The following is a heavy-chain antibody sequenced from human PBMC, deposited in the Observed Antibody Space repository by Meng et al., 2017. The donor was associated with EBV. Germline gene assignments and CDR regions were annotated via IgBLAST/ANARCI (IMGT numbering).Heavy chain of an antibody. V-gene: IGHV1-69*01. J-gene: IGHJ4*02. CDR1: GGLHQSFD. CDR2: IIPLFHTT. D-gene: IGHD4-17*01. Sequence: LVSAGAEGERRGSWVKGPCEISGGLHQSFDISCVRQAPGQGLEWMGGIIPLFHTTIYAQTFQGRLHIIADESSATTYMELSSLRSEDTAIYYCASAEHYGDYVFEYWGQGTLVTVSS. CDR3: ASAEHYGDYVFEY.